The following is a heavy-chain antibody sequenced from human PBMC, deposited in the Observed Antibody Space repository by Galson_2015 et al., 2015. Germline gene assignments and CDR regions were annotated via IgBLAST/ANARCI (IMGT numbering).Heavy chain of an antibody. D-gene: IGHD1-1*01. V-gene: IGHV3-30-3*01. J-gene: IGHJ6*02. Sequence: SLRLSCAASGFTFSSYAMHWVRQAPGKGLEWVAVISYDGSNKYYADSVKGRFTISRDNSKNTLYLQMNSLRAEDTAVYYCARHLKRGAYGMDVWGQGTTVTVSS. CDR2: ISYDGSNK. CDR3: ARHLKRGAYGMDV. CDR1: GFTFSSYA.